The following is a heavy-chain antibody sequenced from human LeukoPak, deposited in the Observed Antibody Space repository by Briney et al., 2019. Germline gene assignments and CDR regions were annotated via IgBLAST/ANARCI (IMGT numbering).Heavy chain of an antibody. CDR1: GYTFTSYG. CDR3: ARDYDILTGDTYYFDY. V-gene: IGHV1-18*01. J-gene: IGHJ4*02. Sequence: ASVKVSCKASGYTFTSYGISWVRQAPGQGLERMGWISAYNGNTNYAQKLQGRVTMTTDTSTSTAYMELRSLRSDDTAVYYCARDYDILTGDTYYFDYWGQGTLVTVSS. CDR2: ISAYNGNT. D-gene: IGHD3-9*01.